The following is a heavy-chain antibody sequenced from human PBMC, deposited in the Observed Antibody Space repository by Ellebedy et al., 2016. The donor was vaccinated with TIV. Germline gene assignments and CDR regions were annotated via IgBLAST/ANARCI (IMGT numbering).Heavy chain of an antibody. CDR2: ITGSGDRT. CDR3: AKGRGGGSDSSAPRYYFDY. Sequence: PGGSLRLSCATSGFTFDNFAMRWFRQAPGKGLEWVSAITGSGDRTFYADSVKGRFTISRDNSKKTLYLQMNSLRAEDTAVYYCAKGRGGGSDSSAPRYYFDYWGLGTLVTVSS. D-gene: IGHD3-22*01. V-gene: IGHV3-23*01. CDR1: GFTFDNFA. J-gene: IGHJ4*02.